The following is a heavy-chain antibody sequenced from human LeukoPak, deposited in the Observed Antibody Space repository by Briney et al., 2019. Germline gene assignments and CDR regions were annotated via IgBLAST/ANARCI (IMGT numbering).Heavy chain of an antibody. CDR1: GVIISSCA. J-gene: IGHJ5*02. V-gene: IGHV3-23*01. CDR2: INGRGDNT. D-gene: IGHD2/OR15-2a*01. CDR3: AKDRVSPGFNWFDP. Sequence: GGSLRLSCAASGVIISSCAMSWVRQAPGKGLEWVSAINGRGDNTYYADFVKGRFTISRDNSKSTVYLQMNSLRTEDTAVYYCAKDRVSPGFNWFDPWGQGTLVTVSS.